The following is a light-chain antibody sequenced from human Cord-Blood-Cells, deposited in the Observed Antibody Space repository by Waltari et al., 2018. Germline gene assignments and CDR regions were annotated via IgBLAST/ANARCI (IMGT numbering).Light chain of an antibody. V-gene: IGKV3-11*01. CDR3: QQRSNWLT. CDR1: QSVSSY. J-gene: IGKJ4*01. CDR2: DAS. Sequence: IVLTQSPATLSLSPGERATLSCRASQSVSSYLAWYQQKPGQAPRLLIYDASNRATGIPARFSGSGSGTDFTLTISSLEPEDFAVYYCQQRSNWLTFGGGIKVEIK.